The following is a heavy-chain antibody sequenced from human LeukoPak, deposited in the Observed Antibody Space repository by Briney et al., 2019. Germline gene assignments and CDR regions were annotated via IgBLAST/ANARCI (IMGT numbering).Heavy chain of an antibody. J-gene: IGHJ6*02. CDR2: ISYDGSNK. CDR1: GFTFSSYG. D-gene: IGHD3-22*01. V-gene: IGHV3-30*18. Sequence: GGSLRLSCAASGFTFSSYGMHWVRQAPGKGREWVAVISYDGSNKYCADSVKGRFTISRDNSKNTLYLQMNSLRAEDTAVYYCAKDGKIVVVAYYYDGMDVWGQGTTVTVSS. CDR3: AKDGKIVVVAYYYDGMDV.